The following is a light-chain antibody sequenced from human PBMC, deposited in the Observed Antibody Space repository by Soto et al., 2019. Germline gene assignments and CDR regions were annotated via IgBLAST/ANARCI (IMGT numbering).Light chain of an antibody. Sequence: QSVLTQPPSVSAAPGQKVTISCSGSSSNIGXXXXXXXXXXXXXXPXLLIYDNNKRPSGIPDRFSGSKSGTSATLGITGLQTGDEADYYCGTWDSSLRGVFGTGTKVTVL. J-gene: IGLJ1*01. CDR2: DNN. CDR1: SSNIGXXX. CDR3: GTWDSSLRGV. V-gene: IGLV1-51*01.